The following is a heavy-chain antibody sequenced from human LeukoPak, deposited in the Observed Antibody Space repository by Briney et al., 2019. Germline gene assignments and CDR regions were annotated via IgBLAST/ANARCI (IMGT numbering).Heavy chain of an antibody. J-gene: IGHJ6*03. CDR1: GYSISSGYY. D-gene: IGHD1-14*01. Sequence: PSETLSLTCTVSGYSISSGYYWGWIRQPPGKGLEWIGSIYYSGSTYYNPSLKSRVAISVDTSKNQFSLKLSSVTAADTAVYYCARLNRSGQKGGVALGYMDVWGKGTTVTISS. CDR3: ARLNRSGQKGGVALGYMDV. CDR2: IYYSGST. V-gene: IGHV4-38-2*02.